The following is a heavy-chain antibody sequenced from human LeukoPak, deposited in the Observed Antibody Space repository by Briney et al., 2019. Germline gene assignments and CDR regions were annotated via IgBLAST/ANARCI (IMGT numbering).Heavy chain of an antibody. Sequence: GASVKVSCKASLYTFTSYYIHWVRHAPGQGLEWMGIINPSGGSTSSEQKFQGRVTMTRDMSTNTVYMELSSLTSEDTAVYYCARDGGPIRAARHFDTWGQGTLLTVSS. CDR2: INPSGGST. D-gene: IGHD6-6*01. V-gene: IGHV1-46*01. CDR3: ARDGGPIRAARHFDT. CDR1: LYTFTSYY. J-gene: IGHJ4*02.